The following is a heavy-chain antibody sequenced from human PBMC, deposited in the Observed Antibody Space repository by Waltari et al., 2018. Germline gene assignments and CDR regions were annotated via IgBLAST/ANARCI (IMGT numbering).Heavy chain of an antibody. V-gene: IGHV1-2*02. D-gene: IGHD3-3*01. Sequence: QVQLVQSGAEVKKPGASVKVSCKASGYPFTGYYMHWVRQAPGQGLEWMGWINPNRGGTNYAEKFQGRVTMTRDTSISTAYMELSRLRSDDTAVYYCASAPYDFWSGPRDYWGQGTLVTVSS. J-gene: IGHJ4*02. CDR1: GYPFTGYY. CDR3: ASAPYDFWSGPRDY. CDR2: INPNRGGT.